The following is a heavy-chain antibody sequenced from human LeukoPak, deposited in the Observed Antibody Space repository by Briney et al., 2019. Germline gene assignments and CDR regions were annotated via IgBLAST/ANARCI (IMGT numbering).Heavy chain of an antibody. J-gene: IGHJ4*02. D-gene: IGHD3-22*01. CDR1: GFTFDDYG. Sequence: GGSLRLSCAASGFTFDDYGMSWVRPAPGKGLEWVSGINWNGGSTGYADSVKGRFTISRDNAKNSLYLQMNSLRAEDTALYYCARDLWGYDSSGYYYSYWGQGTLVTVSS. CDR3: ARDLWGYDSSGYYYSY. CDR2: INWNGGST. V-gene: IGHV3-20*04.